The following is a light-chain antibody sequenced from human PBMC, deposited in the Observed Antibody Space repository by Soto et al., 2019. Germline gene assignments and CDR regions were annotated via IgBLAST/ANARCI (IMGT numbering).Light chain of an antibody. V-gene: IGKV3-20*01. CDR1: HSVSGSS. CDR2: DTS. J-gene: IGKJ1*01. CDR3: QEYGTSRT. Sequence: EIVLTQSPGTLSLSPGERGTLSCRASHSVSGSSLAWYQQRPGQAPRLLIYDTSNRATGIPDRFSGSGSGTDFTLTISRLEPEDFAVYYCQEYGTSRTFGQGTKVDIK.